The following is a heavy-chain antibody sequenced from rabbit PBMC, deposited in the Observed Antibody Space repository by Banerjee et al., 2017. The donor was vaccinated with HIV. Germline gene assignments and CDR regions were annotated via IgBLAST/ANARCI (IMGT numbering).Heavy chain of an antibody. J-gene: IGHJ4*01. CDR1: GIDFSSYG. D-gene: IGHD1-1*01. CDR3: ARDLDTSVTVYYFSL. Sequence: QEQLVESGGGLVTLGGSLKLSCKASGIDFSSYGISWVRQAPGKGLEWIACSTSGITFYASWASGRFTISKTSSTTVTLQMTSLTAADTATYFCARDLDTSVTVYYFSLWGPGTLVTVS. CDR2: STSGIT. V-gene: IGHV1S45*01.